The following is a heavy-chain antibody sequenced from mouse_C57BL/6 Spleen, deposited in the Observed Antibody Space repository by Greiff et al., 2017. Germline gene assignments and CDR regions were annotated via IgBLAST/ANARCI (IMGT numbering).Heavy chain of an antibody. CDR3: ARASGDRFDY. CDR1: GFTFSDYY. CDR2: INYDGSST. Sequence: EVKLMESEGGLVQPGSSMKLSCTASGFTFSDYYMAWVRQVPEKGLEWVANINYDGSSTYYLDSLKSRFIISRDNAKNILYLQMSSLKSEDTATYYCARASGDRFDYWGQGTTLTVSS. D-gene: IGHD3-3*01. J-gene: IGHJ2*01. V-gene: IGHV5-16*01.